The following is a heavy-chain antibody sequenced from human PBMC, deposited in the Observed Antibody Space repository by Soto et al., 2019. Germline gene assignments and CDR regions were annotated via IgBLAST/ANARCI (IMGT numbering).Heavy chain of an antibody. CDR3: VRDSTSHALDI. Sequence: SVEVSCKASGYTFTAHYMHWVRQAPGQGLEWMGIINASGGSTSYAQKFQGRVTMTRDTSTSTLYMELSSLRSEDTAVYYCVRDSTSHALDIWGQGTMVTVSS. CDR2: INASGGST. V-gene: IGHV1-46*01. D-gene: IGHD6-6*01. J-gene: IGHJ3*02. CDR1: GYTFTAHY.